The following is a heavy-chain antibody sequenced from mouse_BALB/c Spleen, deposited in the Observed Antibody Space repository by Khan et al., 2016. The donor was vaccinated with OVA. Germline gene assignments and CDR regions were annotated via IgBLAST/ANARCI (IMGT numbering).Heavy chain of an antibody. CDR1: GYSITSGYF. D-gene: IGHD3-1*01. Sequence: EVQLQESGPGLVKPSQSLSLTCSVTGYSITSGYFWNWIRQFPGNKLEWMGYIRYDGDYNYNPSLKNRISIIRDTTKNQFFLRLNSVTPEDKATYDCARGGSSGPAWFTSWGQGTLLTVSA. V-gene: IGHV3-6*02. CDR2: IRYDGDY. J-gene: IGHJ3*01. CDR3: ARGGSSGPAWFTS.